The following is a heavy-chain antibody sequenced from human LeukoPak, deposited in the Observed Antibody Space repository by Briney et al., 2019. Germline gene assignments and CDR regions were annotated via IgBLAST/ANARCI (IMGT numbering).Heavy chain of an antibody. V-gene: IGHV5-51*01. J-gene: IGHJ6*02. CDR2: IYPGDSDT. CDR1: GYSFTSYW. Sequence: GESLKISCKGSGYSFTSYWIGWVRQMPGKGLEWMGIIYPGDSDTRYSPSFQGQVTISADKSISTAYLQWSSLKASDTAMYYCERHVESYDILTGTSRYYGMDVWGQGTTVTVSS. CDR3: ERHVESYDILTGTSRYYGMDV. D-gene: IGHD3-9*01.